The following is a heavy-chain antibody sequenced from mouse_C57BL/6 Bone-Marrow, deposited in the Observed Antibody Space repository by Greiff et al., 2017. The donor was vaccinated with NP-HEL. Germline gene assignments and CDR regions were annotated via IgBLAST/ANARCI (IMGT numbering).Heavy chain of an antibody. CDR2: ISYSGST. V-gene: IGHV3-1*01. Sequence: EVQRVESGPGMVKPSQSLSLTCTVTGYSITSGYDWHWIRHFPGNKLEWMCYISYSGSTNYNPSLKSRISITHDTSKNHFFLKLNSVTTEDTATYYCAYGSCYAMDYWGQGTSVTVSS. D-gene: IGHD1-1*01. CDR3: AYGSCYAMDY. CDR1: GYSITSGYD. J-gene: IGHJ4*01.